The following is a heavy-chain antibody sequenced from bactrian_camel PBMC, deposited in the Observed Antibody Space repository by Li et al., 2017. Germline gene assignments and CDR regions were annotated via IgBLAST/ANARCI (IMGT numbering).Heavy chain of an antibody. CDR2: IRNDGMT. V-gene: IGHV3S53*01. D-gene: IGHD7*01. CDR1: RAIYSSNC. CDR3: AAVPTLRCIDGNWRGPPYDNYY. Sequence: VQLEESGGGSVQAGGSLRLSCAASRAIYSSNCMGWFRQAPGKECEGVASIRNDGMTTYADSVKGRFTISKNNAQNTPYLQMNSLKPEDTAIYYCAAVPTLRCIDGNWRGPPYDNYYWGQGTQVTVS. J-gene: IGHJ4*01.